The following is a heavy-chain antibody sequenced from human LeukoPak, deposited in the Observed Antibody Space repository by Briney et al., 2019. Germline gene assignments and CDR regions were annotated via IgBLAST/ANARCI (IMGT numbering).Heavy chain of an antibody. D-gene: IGHD4-11*01. CDR3: ARPSNSEPATIDY. V-gene: IGHV4-39*01. CDR2: IYYSGST. CDR1: GGSISSSSYY. J-gene: IGHJ4*02. Sequence: SETLSLTCTVPGGSISSSSYYWGWIRQPPGKGLEWIGSIYYSGSTYYNPSLKSRVTISVDTSKNQFSLKLSSVTAADTAVYYCARPSNSEPATIDYWGQGTLVTVSS.